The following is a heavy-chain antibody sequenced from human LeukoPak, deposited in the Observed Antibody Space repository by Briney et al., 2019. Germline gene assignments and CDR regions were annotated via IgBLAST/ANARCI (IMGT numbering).Heavy chain of an antibody. J-gene: IGHJ4*02. V-gene: IGHV3-21*01. CDR1: GFIFSSYS. Sequence: GGSLRLSCVASGFIFSSYSMYWVRQGPGKGLEWVSVINTGGDYIQSADSLKGRFTISKDNAKNSLYLQMSSLRAEDTAVYYCASGSLVRGVTSNYWGQGTLVTVSS. CDR3: ASGSLVRGVTSNY. CDR2: INTGGDYI. D-gene: IGHD3-10*01.